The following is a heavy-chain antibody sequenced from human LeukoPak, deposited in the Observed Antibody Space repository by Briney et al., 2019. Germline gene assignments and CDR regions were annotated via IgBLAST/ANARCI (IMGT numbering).Heavy chain of an antibody. J-gene: IGHJ4*02. CDR1: GFAFSSYG. V-gene: IGHV3-30*18. D-gene: IGHD2-2*01. Sequence: GGSLRLSCVASGFAFSSYGMHWVRQAPGKGLEWVAVISYDGSNKYYVDSVKGRFTISRDNSRNTLYLQMNTLRAEDMAVYYCAKGICSSSSCYGGPGFDYWGQGTLVTVSS. CDR2: ISYDGSNK. CDR3: AKGICSSSSCYGGPGFDY.